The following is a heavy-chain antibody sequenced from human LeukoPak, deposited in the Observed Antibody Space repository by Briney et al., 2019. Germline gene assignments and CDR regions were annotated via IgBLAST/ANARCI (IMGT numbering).Heavy chain of an antibody. CDR1: GYTFTGYY. Sequence: ASVKVSCKASGYTFTGYYMHWVRQAPGQGLEWMGWISAYNGNTNYAQKLQGRVTMTTDTSTSTAYMELRSLRSDDTAVYYCARDHGRITIFGEVHVAFDIWGQGTMVTVSS. V-gene: IGHV1-18*04. CDR2: ISAYNGNT. D-gene: IGHD3-3*01. J-gene: IGHJ3*02. CDR3: ARDHGRITIFGEVHVAFDI.